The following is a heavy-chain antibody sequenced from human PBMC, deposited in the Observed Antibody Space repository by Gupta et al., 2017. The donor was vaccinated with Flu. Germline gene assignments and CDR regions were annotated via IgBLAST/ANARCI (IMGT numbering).Heavy chain of an antibody. CDR3: TRALRWSGDAFDI. D-gene: IGHD3-16*01. Sequence: GTTESAASVKGRCTVSRDDSKNIAYLEMNDLKTDDTAVYYGTRALRWSGDAFDIWGQGTMVTVSS. J-gene: IGHJ3*02. CDR2: GTT. V-gene: IGHV3-49*02.